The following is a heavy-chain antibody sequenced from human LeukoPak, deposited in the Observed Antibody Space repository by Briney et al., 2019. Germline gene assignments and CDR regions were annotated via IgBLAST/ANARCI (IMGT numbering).Heavy chain of an antibody. Sequence: PSETLSHTCIVTGDSISSGDYYWSWIRQPPGKGLEWIGYMSHSGSTYYNPSLKSRVIMSVDTSKNQFSLNLSSVTAADTAVYYCARARGRCFDFWGQGTLVTVSS. D-gene: IGHD1-1*01. J-gene: IGHJ4*02. CDR1: GDSISSGDYY. CDR3: ARARGRCFDF. CDR2: MSHSGST. V-gene: IGHV4-30-4*01.